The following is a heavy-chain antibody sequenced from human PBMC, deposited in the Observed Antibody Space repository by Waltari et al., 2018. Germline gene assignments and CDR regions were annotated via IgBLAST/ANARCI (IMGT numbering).Heavy chain of an antibody. CDR1: GFTFSSYA. Sequence: EVQLLESGGGLVQPGGSLRLSCAASGFTFSSYAMSWVRQAPGKGLEWVTCISGRGGSTYYDDSVKGRFTISRDNSKNTLYLQMNSLRAEDTAVYYCAKEWIKDDSSGYYDAFDIWGQGTMVTVSS. CDR2: ISGRGGST. V-gene: IGHV3-23*01. CDR3: AKEWIKDDSSGYYDAFDI. D-gene: IGHD3-22*01. J-gene: IGHJ3*02.